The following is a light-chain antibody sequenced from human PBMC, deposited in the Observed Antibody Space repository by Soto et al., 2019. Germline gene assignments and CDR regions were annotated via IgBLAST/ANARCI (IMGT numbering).Light chain of an antibody. V-gene: IGKV1-39*01. CDR1: QSISSY. CDR3: QQSYSTPWT. Sequence: DIQMTQSPSSLSASVGDRVAITCRASQSISSYVNWYQQKPGKAPNFLIYGASSLQSGVPSRFSGSGSGTDFTLTISSLQPEDFATYYGQQSYSTPWTFGQGTKVEIK. CDR2: GAS. J-gene: IGKJ1*01.